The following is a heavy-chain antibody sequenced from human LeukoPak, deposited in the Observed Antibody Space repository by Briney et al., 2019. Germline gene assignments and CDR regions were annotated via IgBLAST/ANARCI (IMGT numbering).Heavy chain of an antibody. CDR2: IVPLYGTA. J-gene: IGHJ1*01. CDR3: ARVSKDGNSGWAAEYFQD. V-gene: IGHV1-69*13. D-gene: IGHD6-19*01. Sequence: ASVKVSCKASGGTFGSYAIGWVRQAPGQGLEWMGGIVPLYGTANYAQKFQDRVTITADESTRSAYVELSSLRSEDTAVYFCARVSKDGNSGWAAEYFQDWGQGTVVTVSS. CDR1: GGTFGSYA.